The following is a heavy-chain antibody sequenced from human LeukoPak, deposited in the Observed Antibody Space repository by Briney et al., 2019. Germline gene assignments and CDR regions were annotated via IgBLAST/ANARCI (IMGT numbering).Heavy chain of an antibody. J-gene: IGHJ3*02. CDR3: ARIIILGAFDI. CDR2: IYSGGST. CDR1: GFTVSSNY. V-gene: IGHV3-53*01. Sequence: GGSLRLSCAASGFTVSSNYMSWVRQAPGKGLEWVSVIYSGGSTYYADSVKGRFTISRDNSKNTLYLQMNSLRAEDTAVYYCARIIILGAFDIWGQGTMVTVSS. D-gene: IGHD3-10*01.